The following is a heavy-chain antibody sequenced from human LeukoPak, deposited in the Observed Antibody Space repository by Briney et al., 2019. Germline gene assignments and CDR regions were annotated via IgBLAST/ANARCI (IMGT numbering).Heavy chain of an antibody. CDR2: ISSASGSI. CDR3: ARDSLVHRSYYWFDP. Sequence: PGGSLRLSCAASGFTFSSYSMNWVRQAPGKGLEWVSYISSASGSIYYADSVKGRFTISRDNAKNSLYLQMNSLRAEDTAVYYCARDSLVHRSYYWFDPWGQGTLVTVSS. J-gene: IGHJ5*02. D-gene: IGHD3-10*01. V-gene: IGHV3-48*04. CDR1: GFTFSSYS.